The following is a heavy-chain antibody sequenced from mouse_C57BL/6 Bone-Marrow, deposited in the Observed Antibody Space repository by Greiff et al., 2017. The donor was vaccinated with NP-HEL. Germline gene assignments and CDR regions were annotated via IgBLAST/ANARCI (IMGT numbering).Heavy chain of an antibody. V-gene: IGHV1-15*01. CDR3: TRHGSSYWYFDF. D-gene: IGHD1-1*01. CDR1: GYTFTDYE. CDR2: IDPETGGT. J-gene: IGHJ1*03. Sequence: QVQLQQSGAELVRPGASVTLSCKASGYTFTDYEMHWVKQTPVHGLEWIGAIDPETGGTAYNQKFKGKAILTADKSSRTAYMELRRLTCEDSAVYYCTRHGSSYWYFDFWGTGTTVTVSS.